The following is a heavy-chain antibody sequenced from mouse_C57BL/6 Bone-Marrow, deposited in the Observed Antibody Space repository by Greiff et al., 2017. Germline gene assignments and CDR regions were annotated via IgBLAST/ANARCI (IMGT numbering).Heavy chain of an antibody. V-gene: IGHV1-72*01. CDR2: IDPNSGGN. D-gene: IGHD1-1*01. Sequence: QVPLQQPGAELVKPGASVKLSCKASGYTFTSYWMHWVKQRPGRGLEWIGRIDPNSGGNKYNEKFKCKATLTVDKPSSTAYMQLSSLTSEDSAVYYCAKRGSSYVGWYFDVWGTGTTVTVSS. J-gene: IGHJ1*03. CDR3: AKRGSSYVGWYFDV. CDR1: GYTFTSYW.